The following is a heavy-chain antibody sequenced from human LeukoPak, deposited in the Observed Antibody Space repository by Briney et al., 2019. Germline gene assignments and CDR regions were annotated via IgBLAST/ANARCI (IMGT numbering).Heavy chain of an antibody. CDR3: ARGDGYNYNWYFDL. D-gene: IGHD5-24*01. Sequence: GGSLRLSCAASGFTLSSYAMHWVRQAPGKGLEWVAVISYDGSNKYYADSVKGRFTISRDNSKNTLYLQMNSLRAEDTAVYYCARGDGYNYNWYFDLWGRGTLVTVSS. CDR1: GFTLSSYA. V-gene: IGHV3-30-3*01. CDR2: ISYDGSNK. J-gene: IGHJ2*01.